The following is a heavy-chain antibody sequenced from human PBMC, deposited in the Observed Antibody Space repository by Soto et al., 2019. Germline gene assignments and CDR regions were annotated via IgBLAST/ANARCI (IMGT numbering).Heavy chain of an antibody. CDR3: ARDPYTHCTSTSCYTAYYYYYGMDV. CDR1: GFTFSSYG. J-gene: IGHJ6*02. CDR2: IWYDGSNK. V-gene: IGHV3-33*01. D-gene: IGHD2-2*02. Sequence: PGGSLRLSCAASGFTFSSYGMHWVRRAPGKGLEWMAFIWYDGSNKYYADSVKGRFTISRDNSKNTLFLQMNSLRDEDTAVYYCARDPYTHCTSTSCYTAYYYYYGMDVWGQGTTVTVSS.